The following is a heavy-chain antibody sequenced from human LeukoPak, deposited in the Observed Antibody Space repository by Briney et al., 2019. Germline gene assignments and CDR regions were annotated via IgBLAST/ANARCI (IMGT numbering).Heavy chain of an antibody. CDR1: GFAVSSNY. J-gene: IGHJ4*02. CDR3: EGTYYYDSSDDY. V-gene: IGHV3-53*01. D-gene: IGHD3-22*01. CDR2: IYSGGST. Sequence: SGGSLRLSCAASGFAVSSNYMSWVRQAPGKGLEWVSVIYSGGSTYYADSVKGRFTISRDNSKNTLYLQMNSLRAEDTAVYYCEGTYYYDSSDDYWGQGTLVTVSS.